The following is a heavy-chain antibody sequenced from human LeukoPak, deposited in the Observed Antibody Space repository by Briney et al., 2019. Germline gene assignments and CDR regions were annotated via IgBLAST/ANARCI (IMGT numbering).Heavy chain of an antibody. D-gene: IGHD1-7*01. J-gene: IGHJ5*02. Sequence: SETLSLTCTVSGGSISSGGYYWSWIRQHPGKGLEWIGYIYYSGSTYYNPSLKSRVTISVDTSKNQSSLKLSSVTAADTAVYYCARDRGAGTTYWFDPWGQGTLVTVSS. CDR3: ARDRGAGTTYWFDP. V-gene: IGHV4-31*03. CDR1: GGSISSGGYY. CDR2: IYYSGST.